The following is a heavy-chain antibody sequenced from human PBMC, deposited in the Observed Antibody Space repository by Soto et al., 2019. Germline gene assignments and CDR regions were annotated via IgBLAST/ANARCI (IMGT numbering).Heavy chain of an antibody. CDR2: IKQDGSEK. CDR1: GFTFSSYW. J-gene: IGHJ3*02. D-gene: IGHD4-17*01. CDR3: ARDLSDYGDAFDI. V-gene: IGHV3-7*05. Sequence: GGSLILSCAASGFTFSSYWMSWVRQAPGKGLEWVANIKQDGSEKYYVDSVKGRFTISRDNAKNSLYLQMNSLRAEDTAVYYCARDLSDYGDAFDIWGQGTMVTVSS.